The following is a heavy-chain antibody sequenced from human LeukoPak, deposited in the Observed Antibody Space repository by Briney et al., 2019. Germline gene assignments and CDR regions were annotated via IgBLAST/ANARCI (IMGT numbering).Heavy chain of an antibody. Sequence: PGGSLRLSCSASGFTFSSYAMHWVRQAPGKGLEYVSAISSNGGSTYYADSVKGRFTISRDNSKNTLYLQMSSLRAEDTAVYYCVKDRYYDFCSGQSLFDYWGQGTLVTVSS. J-gene: IGHJ4*02. V-gene: IGHV3-64D*09. CDR3: VKDRYYDFCSGQSLFDY. CDR2: ISSNGGST. CDR1: GFTFSSYA. D-gene: IGHD3-3*01.